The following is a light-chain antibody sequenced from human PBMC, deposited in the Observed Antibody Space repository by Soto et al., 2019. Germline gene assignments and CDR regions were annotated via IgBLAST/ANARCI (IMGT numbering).Light chain of an antibody. CDR1: SGSIASNY. CDR2: EDN. Sequence: NFMLTQPHSVSESPGKTVTISCTRSSGSIASNYVQWYQQRPGSAPTTVIYEDNQRPSGVPDRFSGSIDSSSNSASLTISALKTEDEADSYCQSYDSSNQAVFGGGTQMTVL. J-gene: IGLJ7*01. V-gene: IGLV6-57*04. CDR3: QSYDSSNQAV.